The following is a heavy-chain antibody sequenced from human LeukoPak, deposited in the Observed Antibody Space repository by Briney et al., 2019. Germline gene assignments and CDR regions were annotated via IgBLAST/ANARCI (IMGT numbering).Heavy chain of an antibody. J-gene: IGHJ4*02. CDR1: GGSISSSSYY. Sequence: SETLSLTCTVSGGSISSSSYYWGWIRQPPGKGLEWIGSIYYSGSTYYNPSLKSRVTISVDTSKNQFSLKLSSVTAADTAVYYCARGVRSGYGSGSYYPANWGQGTLVTVSS. V-gene: IGHV4-39*07. D-gene: IGHD3-10*01. CDR3: ARGVRSGYGSGSYYPAN. CDR2: IYYSGST.